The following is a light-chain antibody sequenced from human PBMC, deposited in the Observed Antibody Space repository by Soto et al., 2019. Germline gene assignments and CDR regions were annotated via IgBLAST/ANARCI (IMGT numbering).Light chain of an antibody. CDR3: KSYDISLSGSGV. CDR2: GHN. CDR1: ASNIGAGYE. V-gene: IGLV1-40*01. J-gene: IGLJ3*02. Sequence: QSVLTQPPSVSGAPGQRVTISCTGNASNIGAGYEVHWYQQPPGKAPKLLISGHNIRPSGVPDRFFGSKSGTSASLAINGLQAEDEADYYCKSYDISLSGSGVFGGGTKVTVL.